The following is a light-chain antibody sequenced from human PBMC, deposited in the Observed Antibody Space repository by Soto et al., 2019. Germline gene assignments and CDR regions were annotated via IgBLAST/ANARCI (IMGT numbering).Light chain of an antibody. Sequence: EIVLTQSPGTLSLSPGERATLSCRASQSVNGNYLTWYQQKPGQAPRLLIYGASSRATGIPDRFSGCGSGTDFTLSISRLEPEDVAVSYCQQYGSSCRYTFGQGPKLEIK. CDR1: QSVNGNY. CDR3: QQYGSSCRYT. J-gene: IGKJ2*01. V-gene: IGKV3-20*01. CDR2: GAS.